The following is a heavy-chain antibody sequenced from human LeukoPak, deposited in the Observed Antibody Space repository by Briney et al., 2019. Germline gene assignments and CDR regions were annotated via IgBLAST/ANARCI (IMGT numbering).Heavy chain of an antibody. V-gene: IGHV4-59*08. Sequence: SETLSLTCTVSGGSIRSYYWSWIRQPPGKGLEWIAYISDIGSINYNPSLKSRITISLDTSKNQFSLKLSSVTAADTAVYYCAGHHPRNTVDFWGQGTLVTVSS. CDR2: ISDIGSI. CDR3: AGHHPRNTVDF. D-gene: IGHD2-8*02. CDR1: GGSIRSYY. J-gene: IGHJ4*02.